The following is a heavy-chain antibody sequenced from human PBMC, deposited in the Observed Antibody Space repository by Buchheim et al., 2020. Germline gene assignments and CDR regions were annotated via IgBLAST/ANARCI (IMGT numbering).Heavy chain of an antibody. D-gene: IGHD3-3*01. J-gene: IGHJ5*02. CDR3: AAGDYWSHPENWFDP. CDR2: IYYTGTT. Sequence: QVQLQESGPGLVKSSETLSLTCSVSSGSISSYYWNWIRQPPGKGLEWIGHIYYTGTTRYNPSLKSRVSISLGTSRNQFSLTLTSVTAADTAIYYCAAGDYWSHPENWFDPWGQGAL. CDR1: SGSISSYY. V-gene: IGHV4-59*12.